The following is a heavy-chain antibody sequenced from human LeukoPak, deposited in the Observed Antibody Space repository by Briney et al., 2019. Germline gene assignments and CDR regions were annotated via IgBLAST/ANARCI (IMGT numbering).Heavy chain of an antibody. CDR3: ARDQGTGVNWFDP. D-gene: IGHD3-10*01. CDR2: IYYSGST. V-gene: IGHV4-59*01. Sequence: SETLSLTCTVSGGSISSYYWSWIRQPPGKGLEWIGYIYYSGSTNYNPSLESRVTISVDTSKNQFSLKLSSVTAADTAVYYCARDQGTGVNWFDPWGQGTLVTVSS. J-gene: IGHJ5*02. CDR1: GGSISSYY.